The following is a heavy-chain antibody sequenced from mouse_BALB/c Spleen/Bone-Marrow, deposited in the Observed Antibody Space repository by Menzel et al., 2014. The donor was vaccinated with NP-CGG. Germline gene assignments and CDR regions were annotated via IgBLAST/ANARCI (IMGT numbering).Heavy chain of an antibody. CDR3: ARADDYSAWFAY. CDR2: IDPYDSET. D-gene: IGHD2-4*01. V-gene: IGHV1-52*01. J-gene: IGHJ3*01. CDR1: GYTFXSYW. Sequence: VQLQQSGAELVRPGASVKLSCKASGYTFXSYWMNWVKQRPEQGLEWIGRIDPYDSETHYNQKFQDKAILTVDKSSSTAYMQLASLTSEDSAVYYCARADDYSAWFAYWGQGTLVTVSA.